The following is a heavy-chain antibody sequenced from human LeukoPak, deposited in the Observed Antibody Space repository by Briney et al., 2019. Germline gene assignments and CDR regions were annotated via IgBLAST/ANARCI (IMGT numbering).Heavy chain of an antibody. V-gene: IGHV4-59*01. J-gene: IGHJ4*02. Sequence: SETLSLTCIVSGGSISTSYWTWIRQPPGKGLEWIGYIYYTGNTTYNPSLKGRVTMSVDTSKNQLSLKLSSVTSADTAMYYCARGESWSGYYLDYWGPGTLATVSS. D-gene: IGHD3-3*01. CDR3: ARGESWSGYYLDY. CDR1: GGSISTSY. CDR2: IYYTGNT.